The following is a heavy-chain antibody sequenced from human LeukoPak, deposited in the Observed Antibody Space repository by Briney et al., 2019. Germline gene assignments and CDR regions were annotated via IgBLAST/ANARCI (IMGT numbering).Heavy chain of an antibody. D-gene: IGHD6-19*01. CDR1: GFTFSSYS. CDR2: ISSSSSYI. Sequence: GGSLRLSCAASGFTFSSYSMNWVRQAPGKGLEWVSSISSSSSYIYYADSVKGRFTISRDNAKNSLYLQMNSLRAEDTAVYYCASLAVAGTLPTLYYMDVWGKGTTVTISS. J-gene: IGHJ6*03. V-gene: IGHV3-21*01. CDR3: ASLAVAGTLPTLYYMDV.